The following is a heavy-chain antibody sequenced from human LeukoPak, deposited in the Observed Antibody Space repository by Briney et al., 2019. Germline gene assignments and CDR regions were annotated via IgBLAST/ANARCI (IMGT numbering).Heavy chain of an antibody. CDR1: GGTFSSYA. CDR2: IIPIFGTA. D-gene: IGHD1-26*01. CDR3: ARVQEGGSYYFYYYYMDV. Sequence: SVKVSCKASGGTFSSYAISWVRQAPGQGLEWMGGIIPIFGTANYAQKFQGRVTITADKSTSTAYMELSSLRSEDTALYYCARVQEGGSYYFYYYYMDVWGKGTTVTVSS. V-gene: IGHV1-69*06. J-gene: IGHJ6*03.